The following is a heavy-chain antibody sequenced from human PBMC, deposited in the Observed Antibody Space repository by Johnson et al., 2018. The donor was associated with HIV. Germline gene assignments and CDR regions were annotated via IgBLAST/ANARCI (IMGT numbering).Heavy chain of an antibody. J-gene: IGHJ3*01. CDR1: GFTFSSYA. Sequence: QVQVVESGGGVVQPGGSLRLSCAASGFTFSSYAMHWVRQAPGKGLEWVAVISYDGSNKYYADSVKGRFAISRDNSKNTLYLQMNSLRAEDTAVYYCAREGSWGQGTMVTVSS. CDR2: ISYDGSNK. CDR3: AREGS. D-gene: IGHD3-10*01. V-gene: IGHV3-30*09.